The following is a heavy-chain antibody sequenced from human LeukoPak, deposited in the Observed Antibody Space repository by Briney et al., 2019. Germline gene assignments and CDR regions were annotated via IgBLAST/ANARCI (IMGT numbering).Heavy chain of an antibody. Sequence: SETLSLTCTVSGGSISSYYWSWIRQPPGKGLEWIGYIYYSGSTNYNPSLKSRVTISVDTSKNQFSLKLSSVTAADTAVYYCARVTGIFDYWSQGTLVTVSS. J-gene: IGHJ4*02. V-gene: IGHV4-59*01. CDR1: GGSISSYY. CDR2: IYYSGST. D-gene: IGHD7-27*01. CDR3: ARVTGIFDY.